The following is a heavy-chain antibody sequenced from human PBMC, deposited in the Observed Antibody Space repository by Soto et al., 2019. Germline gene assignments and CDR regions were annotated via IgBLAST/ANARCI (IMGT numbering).Heavy chain of an antibody. Sequence: ASVKVSCKASGYTFTSYGISWVRQAPGQGLERMGWISAYNGNTNYAQKLQGRVTMTTDTSTSTAYMELRSLRSDDTAVYYCAREGIVVVPAAIGDYYGMDVWGQGTTVTVSS. CDR1: GYTFTSYG. D-gene: IGHD2-2*01. V-gene: IGHV1-18*04. CDR2: ISAYNGNT. CDR3: AREGIVVVPAAIGDYYGMDV. J-gene: IGHJ6*02.